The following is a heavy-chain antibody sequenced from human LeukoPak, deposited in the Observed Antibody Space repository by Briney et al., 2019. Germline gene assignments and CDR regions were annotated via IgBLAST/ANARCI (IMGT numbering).Heavy chain of an antibody. CDR2: ISSSSSTI. CDR1: GFTFSSYG. V-gene: IGHV3-48*04. CDR3: ARDRYCSGGSCYEGGRWFDP. Sequence: GGSLRLSCAASGFTFSSYGMHWVRQAPGKGLEWVSYISSSSSTIYYADSVKGRFTISRDNAKNSLYLQMNSLRAEDTAVYYCARDRYCSGGSCYEGGRWFDPWGQGTLVTVSS. D-gene: IGHD2-15*01. J-gene: IGHJ5*02.